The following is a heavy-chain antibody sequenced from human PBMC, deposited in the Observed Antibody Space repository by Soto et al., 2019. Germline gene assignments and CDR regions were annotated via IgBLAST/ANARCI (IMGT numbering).Heavy chain of an antibody. V-gene: IGHV4-39*01. D-gene: IGHD6-13*01. J-gene: IGHJ4*02. CDR3: ARRQAAVAHY. CDR1: GDSISVSPYF. Sequence: QLQLQESGPGLVKPSETLSLTCTVSGDSISVSPYFWGWIRQPPGKGLEWIASILYDGYTVCTPGLKGRAFISVDPSKSQFSLKLTSVAAAETAIYFCARRQAAVAHYWCQGTLVIVSS. CDR2: ILYDGYT.